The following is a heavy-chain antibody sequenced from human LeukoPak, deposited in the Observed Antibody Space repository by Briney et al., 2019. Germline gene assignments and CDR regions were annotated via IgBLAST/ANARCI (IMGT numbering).Heavy chain of an antibody. D-gene: IGHD6-13*01. CDR3: AKVQQLATIYYFDY. J-gene: IGHJ4*02. V-gene: IGHV3-23*01. CDR2: MSGSGGTT. Sequence: PGGSLRLSCAGSGFTFSSYAMSWVRQAPGKGLEWVSAMSGSGGTTYYADSVKGRFGISRDNSKNTLYLQMGSLRIEDTALYYCAKVQQLATIYYFDYWGQGSLVTVSS. CDR1: GFTFSSYA.